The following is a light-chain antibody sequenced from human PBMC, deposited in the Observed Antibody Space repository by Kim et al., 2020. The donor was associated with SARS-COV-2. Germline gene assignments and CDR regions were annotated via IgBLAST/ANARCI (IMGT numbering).Light chain of an antibody. CDR3: QQFGS. Sequence: PRSMYPGERATLSCRASDSVDSSYLTGSQQKPGQPLRLLIYSVSNRAADIPDRFSGSGSGTDFTFTISRLEPEDFAVDYCQQFGSFGPGTKVDIK. CDR2: SVS. CDR1: DSVDSSY. V-gene: IGKV3-20*01. J-gene: IGKJ3*01.